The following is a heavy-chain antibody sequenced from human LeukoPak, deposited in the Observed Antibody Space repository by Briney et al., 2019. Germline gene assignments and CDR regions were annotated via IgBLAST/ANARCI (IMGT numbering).Heavy chain of an antibody. Sequence: GGSLRLSCAASAFTFSSYSMNWGREAPGKGLEWVSSISSSSSYIYYADSVKGRFTISRDNAKKSLYLQMNSLRGEDTAVYYCASGLLWFGELSGDDAFDIWGQGTMVTVSS. V-gene: IGHV3-21*01. D-gene: IGHD3-10*01. CDR1: AFTFSSYS. CDR2: ISSSSSYI. CDR3: ASGLLWFGELSGDDAFDI. J-gene: IGHJ3*02.